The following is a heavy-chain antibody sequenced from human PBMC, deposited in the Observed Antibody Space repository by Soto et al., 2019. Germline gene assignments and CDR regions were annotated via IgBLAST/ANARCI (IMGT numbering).Heavy chain of an antibody. V-gene: IGHV1-18*01. D-gene: IGHD3-22*01. Sequence: GASVKVSCTASGYTFTSYGISCVRQAPGQGLEWMGWISAYNGNRNFAQKFEDRVTMTTATSTNTVFLELRSLKSDDTAIYYCARDRLRGYDSSGFYSWGQGTMVTVSS. CDR1: GYTFTSYG. CDR3: ARDRLRGYDSSGFYS. J-gene: IGHJ4*02. CDR2: ISAYNGNR.